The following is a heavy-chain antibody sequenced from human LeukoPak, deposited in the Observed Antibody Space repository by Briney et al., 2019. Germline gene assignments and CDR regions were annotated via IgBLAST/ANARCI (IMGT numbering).Heavy chain of an antibody. D-gene: IGHD1-1*01. CDR3: ARGFGGHWNDVQYYFDY. V-gene: IGHV1-2*02. Sequence: ASVKVSCKPSGYTFTGYYMHWVRQPPRQGLEWMGWINPNSGGTNYAQKFQGRVTMTRDTSISTAYMELSRLRSDDTAVYYCARGFGGHWNDVQYYFDYWGQGTLVTVSS. CDR1: GYTFTGYY. CDR2: INPNSGGT. J-gene: IGHJ4*02.